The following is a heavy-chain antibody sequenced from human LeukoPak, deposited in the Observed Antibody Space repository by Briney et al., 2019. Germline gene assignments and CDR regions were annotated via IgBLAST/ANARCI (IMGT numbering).Heavy chain of an antibody. CDR3: AANLLGYCSSTSCHRPDI. D-gene: IGHD2-2*01. CDR1: GYTFTSYD. Sequence: ASVKVSCKASGYTFTSYDINLGRQATGQGLEWVGWMNPNSGNTGYAQKFQGRVTMTRNTSISTAYMELSSLRSEDTAVYYCAANLLGYCSSTSCHRPDIWGQGTMVTVSS. CDR2: MNPNSGNT. V-gene: IGHV1-8*01. J-gene: IGHJ3*02.